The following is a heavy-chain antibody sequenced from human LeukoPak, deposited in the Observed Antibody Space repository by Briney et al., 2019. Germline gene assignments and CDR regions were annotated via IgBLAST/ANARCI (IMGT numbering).Heavy chain of an antibody. V-gene: IGHV4-4*02. CDR1: GGSISSSNW. Sequence: SETLSLTCAVSGGSISSSNWWSWVRQPPGKGLEWIGEIYHSGSTNYNPSLKSRVTISVDKSKNQFSLKLSSVTAADTAVHYCARELGIAAAGYYYYYGMDVWGQGTTVTVSS. J-gene: IGHJ6*02. CDR3: ARELGIAAAGYYYYYGMDV. D-gene: IGHD6-13*01. CDR2: IYHSGST.